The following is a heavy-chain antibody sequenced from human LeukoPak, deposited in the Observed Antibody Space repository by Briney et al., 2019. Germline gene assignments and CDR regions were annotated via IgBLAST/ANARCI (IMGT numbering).Heavy chain of an antibody. CDR1: GFTFSSYW. V-gene: IGHV3-7*01. D-gene: IGHD2-15*01. Sequence: PGGSLRLSCAVSGFTFSSYWMGWVRQAPGKGLEWVANIKQDGSEKYYVDSVKGRFDISRDNVKNSLSLQMNSLRGEDTAVYYCVRGTSGTSCSFFDYWGQGILVTVSS. J-gene: IGHJ4*02. CDR2: IKQDGSEK. CDR3: VRGTSGTSCSFFDY.